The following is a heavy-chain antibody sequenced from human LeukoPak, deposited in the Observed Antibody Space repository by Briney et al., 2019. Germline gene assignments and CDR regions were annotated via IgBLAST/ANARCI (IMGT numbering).Heavy chain of an antibody. V-gene: IGHV1-69*13. CDR1: GYTFTSYA. CDR2: IIPIFGTA. Sequence: ASVKVSCKASGYTFTSYAMNWVRQAPGQGLEWMGGIIPIFGTANYAQKFQGRVTITADESTSTAYMELSSLRSEDTAVYYCARDGSTTVTSSYYFDYWGQGTLVTVSS. D-gene: IGHD4-17*01. CDR3: ARDGSTTVTSSYYFDY. J-gene: IGHJ4*02.